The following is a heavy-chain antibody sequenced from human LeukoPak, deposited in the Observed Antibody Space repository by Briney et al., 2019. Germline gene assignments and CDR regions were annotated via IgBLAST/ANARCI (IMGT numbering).Heavy chain of an antibody. D-gene: IGHD3-10*01. CDR3: ARGGAYGSGTFDY. Sequence: SQTLSLTCTVSGGSISSGGYYWGWIRQHPGKGLGWIGYIYYSGSTYYNPSRKSRLTLSVDTSRNQFCLRLGSVTAADTAVYYCARGGAYGSGTFDYWGQGTLVTVSS. CDR1: GGSISSGGYY. J-gene: IGHJ4*02. V-gene: IGHV4-31*03. CDR2: IYYSGST.